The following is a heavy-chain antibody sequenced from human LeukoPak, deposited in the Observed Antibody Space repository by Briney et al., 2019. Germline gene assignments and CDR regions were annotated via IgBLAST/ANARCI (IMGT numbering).Heavy chain of an antibody. J-gene: IGHJ4*02. CDR1: GGSISSGNYY. CDR2: IYTSGST. Sequence: PSETLSLTCTVSGGSISSGNYYWNWIRQPAGKGLEWIGRIYTSGSTNYNPSLKSRVTISVDTSKNQFSLKLSSVTAADTAVYYCARDTIVVPAAIVSLWGQGTLVTVSS. V-gene: IGHV4-61*02. CDR3: ARDTIVVPAAIVSL. D-gene: IGHD2-2*02.